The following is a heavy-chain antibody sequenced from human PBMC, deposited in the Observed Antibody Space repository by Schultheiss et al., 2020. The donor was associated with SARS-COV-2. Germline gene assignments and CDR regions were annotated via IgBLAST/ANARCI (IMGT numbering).Heavy chain of an antibody. V-gene: IGHV3-73*01. CDR1: GFSFSSYA. J-gene: IGHJ4*02. Sequence: GGSLRLSCKGSGFSFSSYAMHWVRQASGKGLEWVGRIRSKANSYATAYAASVKGRFTISRDDSKNTAYLQMNSLKTEDTAVYYCTRLGSWYGYWGQGTLVTVSS. D-gene: IGHD6-13*01. CDR3: TRLGSWYGY. CDR2: IRSKANSYAT.